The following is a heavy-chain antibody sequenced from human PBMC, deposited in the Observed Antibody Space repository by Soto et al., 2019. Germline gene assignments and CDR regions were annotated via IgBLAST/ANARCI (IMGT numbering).Heavy chain of an antibody. J-gene: IGHJ4*02. CDR1: GYSLTSYW. Sequence: XASLKISCKGCGYSLTSYWIGWVRQMPGKGLEWMGIIYPGDSDTRYSPSFQGQVTISADKSISTAYLQWSSLKASDTAMYYCARGARDGYNSLYYFDYWGQGTLVTVSS. D-gene: IGHD5-18*01. CDR2: IYPGDSDT. V-gene: IGHV5-51*01. CDR3: ARGARDGYNSLYYFDY.